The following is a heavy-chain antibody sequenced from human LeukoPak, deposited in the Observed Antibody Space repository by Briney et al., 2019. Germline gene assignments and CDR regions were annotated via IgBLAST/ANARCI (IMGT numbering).Heavy chain of an antibody. CDR1: GGSISSSNW. CDR3: ARDRYGSGSYKDY. Sequence: PSGTLSLTCAVSGGSISSSNWWSWVRQPPGKGLEWIGEIYHSGSTNYNPSLKSRVTISVDKSKNQFSLKLSSVTAVDTAVYYCARDRYGSGSYKDYWGQGTLVTVSS. V-gene: IGHV4-4*02. D-gene: IGHD3-10*01. CDR2: IYHSGST. J-gene: IGHJ4*02.